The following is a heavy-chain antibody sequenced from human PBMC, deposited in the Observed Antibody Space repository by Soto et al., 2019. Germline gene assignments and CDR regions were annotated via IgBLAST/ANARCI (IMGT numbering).Heavy chain of an antibody. V-gene: IGHV3-23*01. Sequence: EVQLLESEGGLVQPGGSLRLSCAASGFTFSNYAMNWVRQAPGKGLEWVSVISGSGDSTYYADSVKGRFTISRDSSKNTLYLQMNSLRAEDTAVYYCARRSSSWYFDYWGQGTLVTVSS. CDR1: GFTFSNYA. J-gene: IGHJ4*02. D-gene: IGHD6-13*01. CDR2: ISGSGDST. CDR3: ARRSSSWYFDY.